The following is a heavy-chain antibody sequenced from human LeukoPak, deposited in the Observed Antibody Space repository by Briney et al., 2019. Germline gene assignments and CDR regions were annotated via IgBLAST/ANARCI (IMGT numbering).Heavy chain of an antibody. V-gene: IGHV3-20*04. CDR1: GFTFDEYG. J-gene: IGHJ4*02. Sequence: PGGSLRLSCAASGFTFDEYGMSWVRQTPGKGLEWVAGIDWNGGSTGYADPVKGRFTISRNNAKNSLYLQMNSLRAEDTALYYCARRAMIVVATPAVDYWGQGTLVTVSS. CDR2: IDWNGGST. D-gene: IGHD3-22*01. CDR3: ARRAMIVVATPAVDY.